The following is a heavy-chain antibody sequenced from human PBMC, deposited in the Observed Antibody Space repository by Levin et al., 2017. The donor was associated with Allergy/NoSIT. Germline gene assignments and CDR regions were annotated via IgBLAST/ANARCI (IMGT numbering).Heavy chain of an antibody. V-gene: IGHV3-33*01. Sequence: PGESLKISCAASGFTFSSYGMHWVRQAPGKGLEWVALIWYDASNKYYADSVKGRFSISRDNPKNTLHLQMNSLGAEDTAVYYCARDGYCSSNNCHFDYWGQGTLVTVSS. CDR3: ARDGYCSSNNCHFDY. D-gene: IGHD2-2*03. J-gene: IGHJ4*02. CDR2: IWYDASNK. CDR1: GFTFSSYG.